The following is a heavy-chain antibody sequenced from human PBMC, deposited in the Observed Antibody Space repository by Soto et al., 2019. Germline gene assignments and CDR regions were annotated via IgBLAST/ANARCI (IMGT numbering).Heavy chain of an antibody. V-gene: IGHV1-8*01. CDR2: MNPNSGNT. CDR1: GYTFTSYD. J-gene: IGHJ5*02. Sequence: QVQLVQSGAEVKKPGASVKVSCKASGYTFTSYDINWVRQATGQGLEWMGWMNPNSGNTGYAQKFQGRVTITRNTSISTANMEVSSLRSEDTAVYYCARGTIRTTVTLNWFDPWGQGTLVTVSS. D-gene: IGHD4-17*01. CDR3: ARGTIRTTVTLNWFDP.